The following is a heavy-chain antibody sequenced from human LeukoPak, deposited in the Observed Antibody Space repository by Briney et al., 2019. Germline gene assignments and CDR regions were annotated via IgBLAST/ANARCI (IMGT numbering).Heavy chain of an antibody. D-gene: IGHD3-10*02. Sequence: LSLTCAVSSGSIFNSNWWSWVRQPPGKGLEWVSYISSSGSTIYYADSVKGRFTISRDNAKNSLYLQMNSLRAEDTAVYYCAELGITMIGGVWGKGTTVTISS. CDR1: SGSIFNSNW. V-gene: IGHV3-48*03. J-gene: IGHJ6*04. CDR3: AELGITMIGGV. CDR2: ISSSGSTI.